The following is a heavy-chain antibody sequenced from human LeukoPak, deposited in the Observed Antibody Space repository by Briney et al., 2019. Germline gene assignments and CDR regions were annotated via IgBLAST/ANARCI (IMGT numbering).Heavy chain of an antibody. Sequence: PGGSLRLSCAASGFTFSNYAMSWVRQAPGKGLDWVSSISGSGSGSSTFYADSVKGRFTTFRDNSKNTLYLQMNSLRVEDTAVYYCAKVSGTNCYNGVDYWGQGTLVTVSS. V-gene: IGHV3-23*01. CDR3: AKVSGTNCYNGVDY. J-gene: IGHJ4*02. D-gene: IGHD2-2*02. CDR2: ISGSGSGSST. CDR1: GFTFSNYA.